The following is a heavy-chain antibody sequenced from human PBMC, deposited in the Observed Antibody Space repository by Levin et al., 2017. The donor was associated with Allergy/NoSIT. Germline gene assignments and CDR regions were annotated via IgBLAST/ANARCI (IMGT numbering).Heavy chain of an antibody. J-gene: IGHJ4*02. CDR3: AGRGCCANGVCPRLQYFDY. CDR2: IYSGGGT. V-gene: IGHV3-53*01. D-gene: IGHD2-8*01. Sequence: GGSLRLSCAASGFTVSSNYRSWVRQAPGKGLEWVSVIYSGGGTQYADPVKGRSTISRDNSKNTLYLQMNSLRAEDTALYYCAGRGCCANGVCPRLQYFDYWGQGTLVTVSS. CDR1: GFTVSSNY.